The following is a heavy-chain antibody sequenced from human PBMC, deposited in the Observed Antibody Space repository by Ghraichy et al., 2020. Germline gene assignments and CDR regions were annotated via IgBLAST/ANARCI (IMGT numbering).Heavy chain of an antibody. Sequence: SQTLSLTCAISGDSVSSNSAAWNWIRQSPSRGLEWLGRTYYRSKWYNDYAVSVKSRITINPDTSKNQFSLQLNSVTPEDTAVYYCARAQQWLREPSYGMDVWGQGTTVTVSS. CDR3: ARAQQWLREPSYGMDV. J-gene: IGHJ6*02. D-gene: IGHD6-19*01. CDR1: GDSVSSNSAA. V-gene: IGHV6-1*01. CDR2: TYYRSKWYN.